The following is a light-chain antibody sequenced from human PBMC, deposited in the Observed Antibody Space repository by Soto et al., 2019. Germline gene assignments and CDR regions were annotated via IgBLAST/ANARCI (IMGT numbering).Light chain of an antibody. CDR2: KAS. V-gene: IGKV1-5*03. CDR3: LQDINYPWP. Sequence: MYNPPSTLSATEKDRVTITCLASQTISSWLAWFQQRPGRAPKFLIYKASSLKNGVPLRFSGSGSGTQFTLTNSSLQPDDFATYYCLQDINYPWPFG. CDR1: QTISSW. J-gene: IGKJ2*01.